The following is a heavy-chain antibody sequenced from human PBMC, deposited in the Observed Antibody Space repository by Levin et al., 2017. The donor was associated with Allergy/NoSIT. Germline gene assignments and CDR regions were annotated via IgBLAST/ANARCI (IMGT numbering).Heavy chain of an antibody. CDR3: AREYSSGHFDY. CDR2: IYSGGST. V-gene: IGHV3-53*01. D-gene: IGHD6-25*01. J-gene: IGHJ4*02. Sequence: LSLTCAASGFTVSSNYMSWVRQAPGKGLEWVSVIYSGGSTYYADSVKGRFTISRDNSKNTLYLQMNSLRAEDTAVYYCAREYSSGHFDYWGQGTLVTVSS. CDR1: GFTVSSNY.